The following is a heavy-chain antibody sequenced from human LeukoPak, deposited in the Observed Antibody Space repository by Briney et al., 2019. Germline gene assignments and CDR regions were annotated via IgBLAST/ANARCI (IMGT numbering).Heavy chain of an antibody. CDR3: AAEYSNSLGGFDP. D-gene: IGHD6-6*01. Sequence: GGSLRLSCAASGFTFSSYSMNWVRQAPGKGLEWVSSISSSSSYIYYADSVKGRFTISRDNAKNSLYLQMNSLRAEDTAVYYCAAEYSNSLGGFDPWGQGTLVTVSS. J-gene: IGHJ5*02. CDR2: ISSSSSYI. V-gene: IGHV3-21*01. CDR1: GFTFSSYS.